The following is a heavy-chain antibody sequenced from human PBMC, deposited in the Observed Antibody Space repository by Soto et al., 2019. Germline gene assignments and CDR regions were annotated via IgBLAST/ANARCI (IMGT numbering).Heavy chain of an antibody. D-gene: IGHD3-16*01. Sequence: PGESLKISCQGPGYRFSSSWIGWVRQKPGKGLEWLGNVYPSDSDVRYSPAFEGQVTISADNSINTAYLQFLHLKASDTAIYYWRKGATSTFDSWGQGTRVTVSS. V-gene: IGHV5-51*01. CDR3: RKGATSTFDS. CDR2: VYPSDSDV. CDR1: GYRFSSSW. J-gene: IGHJ4*02.